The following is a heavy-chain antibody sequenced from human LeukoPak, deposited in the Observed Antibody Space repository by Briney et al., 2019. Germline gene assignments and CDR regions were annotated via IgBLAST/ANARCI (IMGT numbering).Heavy chain of an antibody. Sequence: PSETLSLTCAVYGGSFSGYYWSWIRQSPGKGLEWIGEINHSGSTNYNPSLKSRVTISVDTSKNQFSPKLSSVTAADTAVYYCARGGLITIFGVVPGYMDVWGKGTTVTVSS. V-gene: IGHV4-34*01. CDR2: INHSGST. CDR3: ARGGLITIFGVVPGYMDV. D-gene: IGHD3-3*01. J-gene: IGHJ6*03. CDR1: GGSFSGYY.